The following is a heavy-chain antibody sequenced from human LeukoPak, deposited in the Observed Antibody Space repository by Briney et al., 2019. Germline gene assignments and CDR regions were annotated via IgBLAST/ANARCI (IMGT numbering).Heavy chain of an antibody. CDR2: IKQDGSEE. D-gene: IGHD2-8*02. Sequence: GGSLRLSCAASGFTFSSYWMSWVRQAPGKGLEWVANIKQDGSEEYYMDSVKGRFTISRDDAKNSLYLQMNSLRAEDTALYSCARDAYWRGPIDYWGQGTLVSVSS. V-gene: IGHV3-7*01. CDR3: ARDAYWRGPIDY. J-gene: IGHJ4*02. CDR1: GFTFSSYW.